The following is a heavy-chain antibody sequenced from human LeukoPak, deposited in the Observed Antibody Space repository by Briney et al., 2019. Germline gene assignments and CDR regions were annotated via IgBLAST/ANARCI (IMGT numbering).Heavy chain of an antibody. J-gene: IGHJ3*02. V-gene: IGHV3-74*01. CDR3: VRGAYYTFDI. D-gene: IGHD1-26*01. Sequence: GGSLLLSCAASGFSFSNSWMDWVRQVPGKGPVWVSRIKSDGSTTLYADSVKGRFTISRDNAKNTLFLQMNSLRAEDTAVYYCVRGAYYTFDIWGQGTMVTVSS. CDR2: IKSDGSTT. CDR1: GFSFSNSW.